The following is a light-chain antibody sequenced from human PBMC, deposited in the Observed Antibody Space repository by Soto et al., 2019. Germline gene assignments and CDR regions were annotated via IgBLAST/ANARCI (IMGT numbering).Light chain of an antibody. CDR1: QSVLYSSNNKNY. CDR2: AAS. J-gene: IGKJ5*01. V-gene: IGKV4-1*01. CDR3: QEYNSGPIT. Sequence: DIVITQSPDSLAVSVSERSTINCNSSQSVLYSSNNKNYLAWYQQKPGKVPKLLIYAASTLKSGVPSRFSGSGSGTDFTLTISSLQPEDVATYYCQEYNSGPITFGQGTRLEIK.